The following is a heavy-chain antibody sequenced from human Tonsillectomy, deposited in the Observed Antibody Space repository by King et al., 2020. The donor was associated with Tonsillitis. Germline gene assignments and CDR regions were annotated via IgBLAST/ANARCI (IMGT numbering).Heavy chain of an antibody. CDR3: ARAGDIAVAGTVYFDY. V-gene: IGHV4-59*01. CDR2: IYYSGST. D-gene: IGHD6-19*01. J-gene: IGHJ4*02. CDR1: GGSISSYY. Sequence: VQLQESGPGLVKPSETLSLTCTVSGGSISSYYWSWLRQPPGKGLEWIGYIYYSGSTNYNPSLKSRVTISVDTSKNQFSLKLSSVTAADTAVYYCARAGDIAVAGTVYFDYWGQGTLVTVSS.